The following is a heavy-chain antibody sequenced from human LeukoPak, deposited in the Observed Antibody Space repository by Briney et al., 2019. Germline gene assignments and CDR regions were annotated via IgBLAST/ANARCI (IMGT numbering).Heavy chain of an antibody. D-gene: IGHD3-10*01. CDR3: AKETASDFGGAVDY. V-gene: IGHV3-21*04. CDR2: ISSSSDYI. Sequence: GGSLRLSCAASGFTFSRYSMNWVRQAPGKGLEWVSSISSSSDYIYYADSVRGRFTISRDNAENSLYLQMNSLRAEDTAVYYCAKETASDFGGAVDYWGQGTLVTVSS. J-gene: IGHJ4*02. CDR1: GFTFSRYS.